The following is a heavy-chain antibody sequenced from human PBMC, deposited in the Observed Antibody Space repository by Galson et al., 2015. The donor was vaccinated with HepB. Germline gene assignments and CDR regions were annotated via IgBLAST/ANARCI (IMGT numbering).Heavy chain of an antibody. D-gene: IGHD3-10*01. CDR2: IKQDGSEK. J-gene: IGHJ6*02. CDR1: GFTFSSYW. Sequence: SLRLSCAASGFTFSSYWMSWVRQAPGKGLEWVANIKQDGSEKYYVDSVKGRFTISRDNAKNSLYLQMNSLRAEDTAVYYCARDYGSGSYYNTYYYYGMDVWGQETTVTVSS. CDR3: ARDYGSGSYYNTYYYYGMDV. V-gene: IGHV3-7*03.